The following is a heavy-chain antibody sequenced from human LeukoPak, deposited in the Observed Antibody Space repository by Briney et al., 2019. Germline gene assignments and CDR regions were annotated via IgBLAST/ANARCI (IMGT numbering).Heavy chain of an antibody. CDR3: ARGPGDYVWGSYRRPLDY. J-gene: IGHJ4*02. CDR2: INHSGST. V-gene: IGHV4-34*01. CDR1: GGSFSGYY. Sequence: SETLSLTCAVYGGSFSGYYWSWIRQPPGKGLEWIGEINHSGSTNYNPSLKSRVTISVDTSKNQFSLKLSSVTAADTAVYYCARGPGDYVWGSYRRPLDYWGQGTLVTASS. D-gene: IGHD3-16*02.